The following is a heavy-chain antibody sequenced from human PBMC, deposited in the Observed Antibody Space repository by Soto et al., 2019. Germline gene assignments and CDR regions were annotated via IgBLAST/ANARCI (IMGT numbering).Heavy chain of an antibody. J-gene: IGHJ4*02. CDR3: ARALPYSSSGDS. D-gene: IGHD6-13*01. CDR2: FSAINGNI. CDR1: GYTFTTYG. V-gene: IGHV1-18*01. Sequence: QVQLVQSGAEVKKPGASVRVSCKASGYTFTTYGISWVRQAPGQWLEWMCWFSAINGNIYYGQKFQGRVTMTTDSFTSTAYMELSSLTFDATAVYYCARALPYSSSGDSWGRGNLVTVSS.